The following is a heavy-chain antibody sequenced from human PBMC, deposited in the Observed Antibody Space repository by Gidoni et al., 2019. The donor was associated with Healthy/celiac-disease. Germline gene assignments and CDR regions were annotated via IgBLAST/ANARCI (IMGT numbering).Heavy chain of an antibody. D-gene: IGHD3-22*01. CDR3: ARARSGYDDSSGPRAFDI. CDR2: IIPIVGTA. V-gene: IGHV1-69*01. Sequence: QVQLVQSGAEVKKPGSSVKVSCKASGVTFRSSAISWVRQAPGQGLEWMGGIIPIVGTANYAQKFQGRVTITADESTSTAYMELSSLRSEDTAVYYCARARSGYDDSSGPRAFDIWGQGTMVTVSS. J-gene: IGHJ3*02. CDR1: GVTFRSSA.